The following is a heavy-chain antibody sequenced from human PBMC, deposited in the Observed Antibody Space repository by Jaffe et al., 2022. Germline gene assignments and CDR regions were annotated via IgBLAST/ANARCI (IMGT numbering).Heavy chain of an antibody. CDR3: ARDRWFGEDGP. CDR2: IYHSGST. Sequence: QVQLQESGPGLVKPSETLSLTCAVSGYSISSGYYWGWIRQPPGKGLEWIGSIYHSGSTYYNPSLKSRVTISVDTSKNQFSLKLSSVTAADTAVYYCARDRWFGEDGPWGQGTLVTVSS. D-gene: IGHD3-10*01. J-gene: IGHJ5*02. CDR1: GYSISSGYY. V-gene: IGHV4-38-2*02.